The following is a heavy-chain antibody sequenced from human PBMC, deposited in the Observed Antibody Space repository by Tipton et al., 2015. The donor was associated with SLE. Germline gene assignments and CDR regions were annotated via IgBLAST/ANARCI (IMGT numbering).Heavy chain of an antibody. J-gene: IGHJ5*02. Sequence: LRLSCTVSGGSISSSSYYWGWIRQHPGKGLEWIGYIYYSGSTYYNPSLKSRVTISVDTSKNQFSLKLSSVTAADTAVYYCARVPGATALFDPWGQGTLVTVSS. CDR3: ARVPGATALFDP. D-gene: IGHD5-12*01. CDR2: IYYSGST. V-gene: IGHV4-31*02. CDR1: GGSISSSSYY.